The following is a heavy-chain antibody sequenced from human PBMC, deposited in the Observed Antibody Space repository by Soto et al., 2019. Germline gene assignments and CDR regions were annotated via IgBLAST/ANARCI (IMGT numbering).Heavy chain of an antibody. J-gene: IGHJ5*02. CDR1: GGSISSGDYY. D-gene: IGHD3-16*02. Sequence: PSETLSLTCTVSGGSISSGDYYWSWIRQPPGKGLEWIGYIYYSGSTYYNPSLKSRVTISVDTSKNQFSLKLSSVTAADTAVYCCARDLYLRYWFDPWGQGTLVTVSS. CDR3: ARDLYLRYWFDP. CDR2: IYYSGST. V-gene: IGHV4-30-4*01.